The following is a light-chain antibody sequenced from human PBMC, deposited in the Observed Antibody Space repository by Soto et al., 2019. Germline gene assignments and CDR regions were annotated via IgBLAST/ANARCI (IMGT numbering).Light chain of an antibody. CDR3: QQHGISHIT. CDR1: QNINNNY. CDR2: GAS. V-gene: IGKV3-20*01. Sequence: ALTQSPGTLSLSPGERATLSCKASQNINNNYLAWYQRKPGQAPRLIIYGASSRATGIPDRFSGSGSGTDFTLTISRLEPEDFAVYYCQQHGISHITFGQGTRLEIK. J-gene: IGKJ5*01.